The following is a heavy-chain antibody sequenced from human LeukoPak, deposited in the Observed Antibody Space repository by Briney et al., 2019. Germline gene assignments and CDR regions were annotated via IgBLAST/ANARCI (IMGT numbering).Heavy chain of an antibody. CDR2: IIPIFGTA. Sequence: SVKVSCKASGGTFSSYAISWVRQAPGQGLEWMGGIIPIFGTANYAQKFQGRVTITADESTSTAYMELSSLRSEDTAVYYCARPRGAVVATLGAFDYWGQGTLVTVSS. D-gene: IGHD5-12*01. CDR1: GGTFSSYA. CDR3: ARPRGAVVATLGAFDY. J-gene: IGHJ4*02. V-gene: IGHV1-69*13.